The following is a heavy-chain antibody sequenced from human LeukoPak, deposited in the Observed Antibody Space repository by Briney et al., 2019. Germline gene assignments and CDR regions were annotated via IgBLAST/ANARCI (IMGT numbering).Heavy chain of an antibody. V-gene: IGHV3-30-3*01. Sequence: PGGSLRLSCAASGFTFSSYAMHWARQAPGKGLEWVAVISYDGSNKYYADSVKGRFTISRDNSKNTLYLQMNSLRAEDTAVYYCARDRWYGSGSPFDPWGQGTLVTVSS. J-gene: IGHJ5*02. D-gene: IGHD3-10*01. CDR2: ISYDGSNK. CDR3: ARDRWYGSGSPFDP. CDR1: GFTFSSYA.